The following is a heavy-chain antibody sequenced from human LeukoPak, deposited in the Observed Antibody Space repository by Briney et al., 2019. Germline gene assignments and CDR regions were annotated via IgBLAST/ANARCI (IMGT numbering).Heavy chain of an antibody. CDR3: ARDQSIGYRYYYDSSGLIDY. Sequence: GGPLRLSCAASGFTFSSYSMNWVRQAPGKGLEWVSSISSSSSYIYYADSVKGRFTISRDNAKNSLYLQMNSLRAEDTAVYYCARDQSIGYRYYYDSSGLIDYWGQGTLVTVSS. D-gene: IGHD3-22*01. J-gene: IGHJ4*02. CDR2: ISSSSSYI. V-gene: IGHV3-21*01. CDR1: GFTFSSYS.